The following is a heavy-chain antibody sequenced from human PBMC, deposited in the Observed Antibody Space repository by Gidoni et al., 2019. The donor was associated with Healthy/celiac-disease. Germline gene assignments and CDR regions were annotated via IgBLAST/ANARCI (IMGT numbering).Heavy chain of an antibody. J-gene: IGHJ4*02. D-gene: IGHD4-17*01. V-gene: IGHV3-23*04. CDR1: GFTFSGVA. Sequence: LVAPWGGLGRPGASLVISCAASGFTFSGVAMGWVRQAPGKGLEWVSLICGDGGNTYYADSVRRRFTITRDNSKNTVYMQMNSLRAEDTAVYYCAGPYGEVQDYWGQGTLVTVSS. CDR2: ICGDGGNT. CDR3: AGPYGEVQDY.